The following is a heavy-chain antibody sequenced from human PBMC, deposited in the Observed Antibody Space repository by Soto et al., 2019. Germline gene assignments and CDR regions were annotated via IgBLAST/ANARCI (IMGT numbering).Heavy chain of an antibody. CDR1: GFTFSSYA. Sequence: PGGSLRLSCAASGFTFSSYAMHWVRQAPGKGLEWVAVISYDGSNKYYADSVKGRFTISRDNSKNTLYLQMNSLRAEDTAVYYCARDLPTYYDFWSGYLDFDYWGQGTLVTVSS. D-gene: IGHD3-3*01. J-gene: IGHJ4*02. V-gene: IGHV3-30-3*01. CDR3: ARDLPTYYDFWSGYLDFDY. CDR2: ISYDGSNK.